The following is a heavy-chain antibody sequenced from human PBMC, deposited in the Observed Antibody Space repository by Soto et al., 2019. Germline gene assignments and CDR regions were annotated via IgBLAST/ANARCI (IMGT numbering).Heavy chain of an antibody. CDR2: IWYDGSNK. D-gene: IGHD3-10*01. CDR1: GSIFSGYG. Sequence: QKYLVGSGGGVVQPGGSLRLSCVVSGSIFSGYGMHWVRQAPGTGLEGVAVIWYDGSNKYYADSVKGRITISRDNSKNILYLQMDSLRAEDTAVYYCARDGIGGTVFRGFCDYWGQGTLVTVSS. CDR3: ARDGIGGTVFRGFCDY. J-gene: IGHJ4*02. V-gene: IGHV3-33*01.